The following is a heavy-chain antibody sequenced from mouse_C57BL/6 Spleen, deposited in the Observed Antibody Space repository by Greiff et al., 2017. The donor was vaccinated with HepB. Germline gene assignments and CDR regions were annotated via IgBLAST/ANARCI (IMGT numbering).Heavy chain of an antibody. D-gene: IGHD1-1*01. J-gene: IGHJ4*01. CDR2: IHPNSGST. Sequence: QVQLQQPGAELVKPGASVKLSCKASGYTFTSYWMHWVKQRPGQGLEWIGMIHPNSGSTNYNEKFKSKATLTVDKSSSTAYMQLSSLTSEDSAVYYCARSRSSYVGAMDYWGQGTSVTVSS. CDR3: ARSRSSYVGAMDY. CDR1: GYTFTSYW. V-gene: IGHV1-64*01.